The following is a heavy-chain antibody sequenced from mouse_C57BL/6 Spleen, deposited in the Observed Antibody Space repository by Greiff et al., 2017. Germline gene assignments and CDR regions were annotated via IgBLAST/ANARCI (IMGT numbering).Heavy chain of an antibody. V-gene: IGHV5-4*01. D-gene: IGHD2-3*01. CDR1: GFTFSSYA. Sequence: EVKVVESGGGLVKPGGSLKLSCAASGFTFSSYAMSWVRQTPEKRLEWVATISDGGSYTYYPDNVKGRFTISRDNAKNNLYLQMSHLKSEDTAMYYCARDGYYTSSAYWGQGTLVTVSA. CDR3: ARDGYYTSSAY. CDR2: ISDGGSYT. J-gene: IGHJ3*01.